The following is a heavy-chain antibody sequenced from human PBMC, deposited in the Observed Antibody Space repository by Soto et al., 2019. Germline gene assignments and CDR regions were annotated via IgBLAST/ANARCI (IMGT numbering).Heavy chain of an antibody. CDR1: GGTFSSYT. J-gene: IGHJ6*02. Sequence: QVQLVQSGAEVKKPGSSVKVSCKASGGTFSSYTISWVRQAPGQGLEWMGRIIPILGIANYAQKFQGRVTITADKSTSTAYMELSSLRSEDTAVYYRARDSGPTEPHYGMDVWGQGTTVTVSS. D-gene: IGHD3-10*01. V-gene: IGHV1-69*08. CDR2: IIPILGIA. CDR3: ARDSGPTEPHYGMDV.